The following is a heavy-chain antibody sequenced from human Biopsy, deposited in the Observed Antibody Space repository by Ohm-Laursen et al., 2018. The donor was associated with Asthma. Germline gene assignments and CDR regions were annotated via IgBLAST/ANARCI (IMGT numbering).Heavy chain of an antibody. J-gene: IGHJ3*02. CDR2: ISKDASTQ. Sequence: SLRLSCAAFGFSFSNFAIHWVRQTPGKGLEWVGVISKDASTQDYADSVKGRFTMARDNSKNTLDLQMNSLREEDTAVYYCVRDGTDDAFDIWGQGTVVSVSS. CDR1: GFSFSNFA. V-gene: IGHV3-30*01. CDR3: VRDGTDDAFDI. D-gene: IGHD1-1*01.